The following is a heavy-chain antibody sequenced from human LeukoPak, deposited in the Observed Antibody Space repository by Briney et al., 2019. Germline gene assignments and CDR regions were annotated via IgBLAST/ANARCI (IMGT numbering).Heavy chain of an antibody. V-gene: IGHV4-59*01. CDR2: IYYSGST. CDR3: ARESRYGMDV. Sequence: PSETLSLTCTVSGGSISSYYWSWIRQPPGAGLEWIGYIYYSGSTNYNPSLKSRVTISVDTSKNQFSLKLSSVTAADTAVYYCARESRYGMDVWGQGTTVTVSS. J-gene: IGHJ6*02. CDR1: GGSISSYY.